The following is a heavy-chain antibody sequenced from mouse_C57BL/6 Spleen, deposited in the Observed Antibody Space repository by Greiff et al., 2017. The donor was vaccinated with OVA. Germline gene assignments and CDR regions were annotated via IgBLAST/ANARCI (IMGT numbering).Heavy chain of an antibody. D-gene: IGHD1-1*01. V-gene: IGHV5-4*03. CDR3: ARAGGSSLYYAMDY. CDR1: GFTFSSYA. CDR2: ISDGGSYT. Sequence: DVMLVESGGGLVKPGGSLKLSCAASGFTFSSYAMSWVRQTPEKRLEWVATISDGGSYTYYPDNVKGRFTISRDNAKNNLYLQMSHLKSEDTAMYYCARAGGSSLYYAMDYWGQGTSVTVSS. J-gene: IGHJ4*01.